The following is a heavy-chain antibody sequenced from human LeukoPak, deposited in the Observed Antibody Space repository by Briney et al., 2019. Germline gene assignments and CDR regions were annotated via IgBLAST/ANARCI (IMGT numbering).Heavy chain of an antibody. D-gene: IGHD6-6*01. CDR3: ARASIAARVYYYYMDV. V-gene: IGHV3-30-3*01. CDR1: GFTFSSYA. J-gene: IGHJ6*03. CDR2: ISYDGSNK. Sequence: GRSLRLSCAASGFTFSSYAMHWVRQAPGKGLEWVAVISYDGSNKYYADSVKGRFTISRDNSKNTLYLQMNSLRAEDTAVYYCARASIAARVYYYYMDVWGKGTTVTVSS.